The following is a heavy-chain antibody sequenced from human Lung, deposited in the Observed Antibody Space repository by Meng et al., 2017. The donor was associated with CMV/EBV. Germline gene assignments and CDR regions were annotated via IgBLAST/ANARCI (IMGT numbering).Heavy chain of an antibody. J-gene: IGHJ4*02. CDR3: ARDRGGNYYFDY. D-gene: IGHD4-23*01. Sequence: SCEGSGFSFSDYYMIWIRQAPGKGLEWLAYISSSGNSIYYTDPVEGRFTISRDNARNSLYLQMNSLRVDDTAVYYCARDRGGNYYFDYWGQGTLVTVSS. CDR2: ISSSGNSI. V-gene: IGHV3-11*01. CDR1: GFSFSDYY.